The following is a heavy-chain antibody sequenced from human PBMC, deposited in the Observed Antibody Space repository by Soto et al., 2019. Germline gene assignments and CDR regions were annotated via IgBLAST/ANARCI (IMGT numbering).Heavy chain of an antibody. CDR3: ARGRGITGTPEGDYMDV. CDR1: GGSFSGYY. Sequence: SETLSLTCAVYGGSFSGYYWSWIRQPPGKGLEWIGEINHSGSTNYNPSLKSRVTISVDTSKNQFSLKLGSVTAADTAVYYCARGRGITGTPEGDYMDVWGKGTTVTVSS. CDR2: INHSGST. V-gene: IGHV4-34*01. D-gene: IGHD1-20*01. J-gene: IGHJ6*03.